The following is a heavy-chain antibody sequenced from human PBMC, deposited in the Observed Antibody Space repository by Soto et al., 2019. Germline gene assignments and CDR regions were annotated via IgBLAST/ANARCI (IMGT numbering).Heavy chain of an antibody. J-gene: IGHJ4*02. CDR1: GDSISSFGYS. CDR2: IYHSGSF. Sequence: SETLSLTCAVSGDSISSFGYSWNWIRQPPGEGLEWIGYIYHSGSFLYNPSLKSRVTISLDRSRNQFSLSLSSVTAADTAVFYCARSVGYRSGWWPYYFDYWGQGALVTVSS. D-gene: IGHD6-19*01. CDR3: ARSVGYRSGWWPYYFDY. V-gene: IGHV4-30-2*01.